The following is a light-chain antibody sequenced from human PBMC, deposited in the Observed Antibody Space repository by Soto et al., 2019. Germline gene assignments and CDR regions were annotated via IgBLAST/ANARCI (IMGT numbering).Light chain of an antibody. CDR1: SGHNNYA. Sequence: QSVLTQSPSASASLGASVKLTCTLSSGHNNYAIAWHQQQPEKGPRYLMKVNSDGSHSKGDGIPDRFSGSSSGAERYLTISSLQSEDEADYYCQTWGTGIVFGEGTQLTVL. CDR3: QTWGTGIV. CDR2: VNSDGSH. J-gene: IGLJ3*02. V-gene: IGLV4-69*01.